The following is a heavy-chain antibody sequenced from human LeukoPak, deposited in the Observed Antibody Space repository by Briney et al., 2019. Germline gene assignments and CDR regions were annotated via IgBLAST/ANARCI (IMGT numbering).Heavy chain of an antibody. J-gene: IGHJ4*02. Sequence: GGSLRLSCAASGFTFSSYAMSWVRQAPGKGLEWVSVISGSDGSTYYADSVKGRFTISRDNSKNSLYLQMNSLRAEDTAVYYCARALSPADYWGQGTLVTVSS. CDR3: ARALSPADY. D-gene: IGHD2/OR15-2a*01. V-gene: IGHV3-23*01. CDR1: GFTFSSYA. CDR2: ISGSDGST.